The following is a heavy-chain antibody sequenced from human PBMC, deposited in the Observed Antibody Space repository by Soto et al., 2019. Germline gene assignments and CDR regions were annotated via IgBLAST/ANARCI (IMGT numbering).Heavy chain of an antibody. D-gene: IGHD6-6*01. CDR2: IDPSDSYT. CDR1: GYSCTSYW. CDR3: ARQNKYSSSSHYRGEIAADQEYNWFDP. J-gene: IGHJ5*02. V-gene: IGHV5-10-1*01. Sequence: GESLKISCKGSGYSCTSYWISWVRQMPGKGLEWMGRIDPSDSYTNYSPSFQGHVTISADKSISTAYLQWSSLKASDTAMYYCARQNKYSSSSHYRGEIAADQEYNWFDPWGQGTLVTAPQ.